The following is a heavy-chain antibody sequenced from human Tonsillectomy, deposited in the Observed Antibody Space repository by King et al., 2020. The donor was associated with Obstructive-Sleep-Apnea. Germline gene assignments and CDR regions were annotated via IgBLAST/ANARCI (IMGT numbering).Heavy chain of an antibody. CDR1: GGTFSSYA. Sequence: QLVQSGAEVKKPGSSVKVSCKASGGTFSSYAISWVRQAPGQGLEWMGGIIPIFGTANYAQKFQGRVTITADESTSTAYMELCSLRSEDTAVYYCAISRGGRCSSTSCYVIDYWGQGTLVTVSS. D-gene: IGHD2-2*01. V-gene: IGHV1-69*12. CDR3: AISRGGRCSSTSCYVIDY. CDR2: IIPIFGTA. J-gene: IGHJ4*02.